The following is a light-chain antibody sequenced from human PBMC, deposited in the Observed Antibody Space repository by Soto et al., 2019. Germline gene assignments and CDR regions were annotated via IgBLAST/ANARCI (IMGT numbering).Light chain of an antibody. V-gene: IGKV3-20*01. CDR1: QSVTSSY. J-gene: IGKJ4*01. CDR3: QQYGSSPA. CDR2: GAS. Sequence: EIVLTQSPGTLSLSPGERATLSCRASQSVTSSYLAWYQQKPGQAPRLLIYGASSRATGIPDRFSGSGSGTDFTLTISRLEPEDFEVYYCQQYGSSPAFGGGTKVEIK.